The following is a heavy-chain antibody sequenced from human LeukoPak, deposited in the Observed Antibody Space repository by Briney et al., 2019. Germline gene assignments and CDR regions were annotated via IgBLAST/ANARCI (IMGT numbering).Heavy chain of an antibody. D-gene: IGHD3-9*01. CDR1: GSTFTFYY. Sequence: GASVTVSFTSSGSTFTFYYMHWVRQAPGQGLELMGWINPNSGGTNIAHTFQGRGTMTRDTAIRKAYMELSRLRSDYTGVYYCGRDFRDSLDYWGQGTLVTVSS. CDR3: GRDFRDSLDY. V-gene: IGHV1-2*02. CDR2: INPNSGGT. J-gene: IGHJ4*02.